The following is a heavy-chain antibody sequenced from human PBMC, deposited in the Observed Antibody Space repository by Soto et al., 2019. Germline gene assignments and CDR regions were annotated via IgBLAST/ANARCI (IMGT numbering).Heavy chain of an antibody. Sequence: SSETLSLTCTVSGGSISSYYWSWIRQPPGKGLEWIGYIYYSGSTYHNPSLKGRVTISVDTSKNQFSLRLSSVTAADTAVYYCARAPDIAMATVFDYWGQGTLVTVSS. CDR3: ARAPDIAMATVFDY. V-gene: IGHV4-59*01. J-gene: IGHJ4*02. D-gene: IGHD5-18*01. CDR1: GGSISSYY. CDR2: IYYSGST.